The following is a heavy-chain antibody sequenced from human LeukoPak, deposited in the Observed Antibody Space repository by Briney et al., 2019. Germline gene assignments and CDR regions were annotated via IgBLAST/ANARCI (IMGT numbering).Heavy chain of an antibody. J-gene: IGHJ4*02. CDR3: AKTFNRAYTYGPADN. V-gene: IGHV3-23*01. D-gene: IGHD5-18*01. Sequence: GGTLRLSCAASGFTFTSYAMSWVRQAPGKGLEWVSTISGNHDNTYYADSVNGRFTISRDSSKNTLYLQMSSLSAEDTAIYYCAKTFNRAYTYGPADNWGQGTLVTVSS. CDR1: GFTFTSYA. CDR2: ISGNHDNT.